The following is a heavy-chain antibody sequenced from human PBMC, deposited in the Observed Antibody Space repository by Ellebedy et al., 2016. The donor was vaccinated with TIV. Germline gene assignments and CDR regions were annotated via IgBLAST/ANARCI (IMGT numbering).Heavy chain of an antibody. D-gene: IGHD3-10*01. V-gene: IGHV3-30*03. CDR3: ARGGSSGSSDY. CDR1: GFTFRSHG. CDR2: ISSDGSNK. Sequence: GESLKISXVASGFTFRSHGIYWVRQAPGKGLEWVAAISSDGSNKYYADSVKGRFTISRDNSKNTLYLQTNSLRTDDMAVYYCARGGSSGSSDYWGQGTLVTVSS. J-gene: IGHJ4*02.